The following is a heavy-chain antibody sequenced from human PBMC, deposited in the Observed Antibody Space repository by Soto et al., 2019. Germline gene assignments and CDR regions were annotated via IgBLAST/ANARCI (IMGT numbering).Heavy chain of an antibody. V-gene: IGHV1-18*01. J-gene: IGHJ4*02. D-gene: IGHD2-21*02. CDR3: ARAAYCGGDCYYVFDY. CDR1: GYTFTSYG. Sequence: QVQLVQSGAEVKKPGASVKVSCKASGYTFTSYGISWVRQAPGQGLEWMGWISAYNGNTNYAQKLKGRVTMTTDTSTSTAYMELRSLRSDDTAVYYCARAAYCGGDCYYVFDYWGQGTLVTVSS. CDR2: ISAYNGNT.